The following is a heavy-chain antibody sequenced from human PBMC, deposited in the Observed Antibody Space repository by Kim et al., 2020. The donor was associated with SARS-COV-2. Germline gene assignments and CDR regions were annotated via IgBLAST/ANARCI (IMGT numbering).Heavy chain of an antibody. J-gene: IGHJ6*02. D-gene: IGHD3-3*01. Sequence: GGSLRLSCAASGFTFSSYAMHWVRQAPGKGLEWVAVIWYDGSNKYYADSVKGRFTISRDNSKNTLYLQMNSLRAEDTAVYYCAKDSSHTYYDFWSGYWSTKPGYYGMDVWGQGTTVTVSS. CDR3: AKDSSHTYYDFWSGYWSTKPGYYGMDV. V-gene: IGHV3-33*06. CDR2: IWYDGSNK. CDR1: GFTFSSYA.